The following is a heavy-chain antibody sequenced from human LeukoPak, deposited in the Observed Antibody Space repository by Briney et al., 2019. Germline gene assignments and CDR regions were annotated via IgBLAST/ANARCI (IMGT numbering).Heavy chain of an antibody. Sequence: ASVKVSCKASGYTFTSYGISWVRQAPGQGLEWMGWISAYNGNTNYAQKLQGRVTMATDTSTSTAYMELRSLRSDDTAVYYCARVPERFLEWSPFDYWGQGTLVTVSS. V-gene: IGHV1-18*01. D-gene: IGHD3-3*01. CDR3: ARVPERFLEWSPFDY. CDR2: ISAYNGNT. J-gene: IGHJ4*02. CDR1: GYTFTSYG.